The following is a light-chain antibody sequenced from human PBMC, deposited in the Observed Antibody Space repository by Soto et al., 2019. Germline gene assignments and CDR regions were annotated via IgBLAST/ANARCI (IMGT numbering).Light chain of an antibody. V-gene: IGKV4-1*01. J-gene: IGKJ1*01. Sequence: DIVLTQSPDSLAVSLGERATINCKSSHNILYSSDNKNYLSWYQQRPGQPPKLLFYWASTRESGVPDRFSASRSGTHSALTIASLQSGDVAVDYCQQYYSSPPTFGQGTKVDIK. CDR3: QQYYSSPPT. CDR1: HNILYSSDNKNY. CDR2: WAS.